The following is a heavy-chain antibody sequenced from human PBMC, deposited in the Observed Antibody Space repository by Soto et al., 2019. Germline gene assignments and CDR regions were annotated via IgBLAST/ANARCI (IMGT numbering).Heavy chain of an antibody. CDR1: GYTFTGYY. CDR3: ARDHPLTAVSGRRGFYGMYV. CDR2: INPNSGGT. V-gene: IGHV1-2*04. D-gene: IGHD3-10*01. J-gene: IGHJ6*02. Sequence: QVQLVQSGAEVKKPGASVKVSCKSSGYTFTGYYMHWVRHDPGQGLDWMGWINPNSGGTKYAQKFQGWVTMSRDTSIRTVYMDLSRLRSDDTAVYYCARDHPLTAVSGRRGFYGMYVWGQGTTVTAAS.